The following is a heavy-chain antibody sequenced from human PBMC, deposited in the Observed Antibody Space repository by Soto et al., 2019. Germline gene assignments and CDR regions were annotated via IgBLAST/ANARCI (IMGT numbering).Heavy chain of an antibody. CDR1: GYTFTSYA. Sequence: ASVKVSCKASGYTFTSYAMHWVRQAPGQRLEWMGWIIPVIGTTNYAQRFQGRVTITADESTSTAYMELSSLRSEDTAVYYCARVSSSWYKDYFDYWGQGTLVTVS. D-gene: IGHD6-13*01. V-gene: IGHV1-3*01. CDR2: IIPVIGTT. J-gene: IGHJ4*02. CDR3: ARVSSSWYKDYFDY.